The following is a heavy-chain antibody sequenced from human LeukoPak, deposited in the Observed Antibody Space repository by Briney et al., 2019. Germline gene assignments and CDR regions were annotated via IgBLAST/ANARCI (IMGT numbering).Heavy chain of an antibody. CDR2: IYYSGST. V-gene: IGHV4-31*03. Sequence: SETLSLTCTVSGVSISSGGYYWSWIRQHPGKGLEWIGYIYYSGSTYYNPSLKSRVTISVDTSKNQFSLKLSSVTAADTAVDYCARTPGYCSGTSCYIGYWGQGTLVTVSS. CDR3: ARTPGYCSGTSCYIGY. J-gene: IGHJ4*02. D-gene: IGHD2-2*02. CDR1: GVSISSGGYY.